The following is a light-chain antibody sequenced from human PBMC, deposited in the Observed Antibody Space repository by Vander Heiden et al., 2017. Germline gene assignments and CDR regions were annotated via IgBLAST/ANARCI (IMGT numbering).Light chain of an antibody. CDR3: SSYAGSNNLGV. CDR2: EVS. J-gene: IGLJ3*02. CDR1: SSDVGGDNY. V-gene: IGLV2-8*01. Sequence: QSALTQPPSPSGSPGQSVTISCTGTSSDVGGDNYVPWYQQHPGKAPKLMFYEVSKRPSGVPDRFSGSKSGNTASLTVTGLQAEDEADYYCSSYAGSNNLGVFGGGTKLTVL.